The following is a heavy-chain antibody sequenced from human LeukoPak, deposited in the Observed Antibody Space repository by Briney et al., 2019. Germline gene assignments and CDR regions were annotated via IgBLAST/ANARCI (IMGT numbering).Heavy chain of an antibody. D-gene: IGHD7-27*01. Sequence: PGRSLRLSCAASGFTFSSYAMSWVRQAPGKGLQWVSTLSGSGSNTYYADSVKGRFTTSRDNSKNTLYLQMSSLRAEDTAVYYCAKWRSATGDFDYWGQGTLVTVSS. CDR3: AKWRSATGDFDY. V-gene: IGHV3-23*01. CDR1: GFTFSSYA. J-gene: IGHJ4*02. CDR2: LSGSGSNT.